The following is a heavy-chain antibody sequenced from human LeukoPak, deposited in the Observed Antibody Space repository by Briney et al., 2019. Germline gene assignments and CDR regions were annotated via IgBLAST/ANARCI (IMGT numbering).Heavy chain of an antibody. D-gene: IGHD1-1*01. Sequence: GGSLRLSCGASGFTFSSYTMYWVRQAPGKGLEYVSAISSNGGSTYYANSVKGRFTISRDNSKNTLYLQMGSLRGEDMAVYYCAREVNWRFDYWGQGTLVTVSS. CDR3: AREVNWRFDY. CDR1: GFTFSSYT. J-gene: IGHJ4*02. CDR2: ISSNGGST. V-gene: IGHV3-64*01.